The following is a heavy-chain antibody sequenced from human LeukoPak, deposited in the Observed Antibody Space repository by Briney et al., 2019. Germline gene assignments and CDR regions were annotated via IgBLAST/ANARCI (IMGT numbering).Heavy chain of an antibody. Sequence: SETLSLTCAVYGGSFSGYYWSWIRQPPGKGLEWIGEINHSGSTNYNPSLKSRVTISVDTSKNQFSLKLSSVTAADTAVYYCARVIVEYYYDSSGYYHAFDYWGQGTLVTVSS. J-gene: IGHJ4*02. CDR3: ARVIVEYYYDSSGYYHAFDY. D-gene: IGHD3-22*01. CDR1: GGSFSGYY. CDR2: INHSGST. V-gene: IGHV4-34*01.